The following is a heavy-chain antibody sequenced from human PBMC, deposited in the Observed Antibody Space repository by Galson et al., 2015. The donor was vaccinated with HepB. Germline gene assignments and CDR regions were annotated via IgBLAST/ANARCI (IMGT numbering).Heavy chain of an antibody. CDR1: GGSISSGDYY. D-gene: IGHD3-9*01. J-gene: IGHJ6*03. CDR2: IYYSGDT. Sequence: TLSLTCTVSGGSISSGDYYWTWIRQPPGQGLEWIGYIYYSGDTSYNPSLKSRLTISVDTSKNQLSLQLSSVTAADTAVYFCARDARLVGNYYYYMDVWGKGTTVTVSS. CDR3: ARDARLVGNYYYYMDV. V-gene: IGHV4-30-4*01.